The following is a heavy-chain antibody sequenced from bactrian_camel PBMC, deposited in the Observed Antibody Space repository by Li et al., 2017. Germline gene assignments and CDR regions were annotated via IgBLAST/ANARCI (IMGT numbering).Heavy chain of an antibody. CDR1: GNTASTNS. CDR3: AAHSYCYDDAWWEPKWYHY. J-gene: IGHJ4*01. D-gene: IGHD3*01. CDR2: IRRNGDA. V-gene: IGHV3S53*01. Sequence: HVQLVESGGGSVQTGGSLTLSCATSGNTASTNSLGWFRQAPGKAREGIAGIRRNGDAYYADSVKGRFTASGDRATNTLTLRMDNLSPEDTGMYYCAAHSYCYDDAWWEPKWYHYWAQGTQVTVS.